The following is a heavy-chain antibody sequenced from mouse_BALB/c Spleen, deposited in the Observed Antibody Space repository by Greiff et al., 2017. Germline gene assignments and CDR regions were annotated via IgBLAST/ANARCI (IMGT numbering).Heavy chain of an antibody. CDR2: IWSGGST. D-gene: IGHD2-10*01. CDR3: ARKAYYGNWEGYFDV. CDR1: GFSLTSYG. J-gene: IGHJ1*01. Sequence: QVQLKESGPGLVQPSQSLSITCTVSGFSLTSYGVPWVRQSPGQGLEWLGVIWSGGSTDYNAAFISRLSISQDNSKSQVFFKMNSLQANDTAIYYCARKAYYGNWEGYFDVWGAGTTVTVSS. V-gene: IGHV2-2*02.